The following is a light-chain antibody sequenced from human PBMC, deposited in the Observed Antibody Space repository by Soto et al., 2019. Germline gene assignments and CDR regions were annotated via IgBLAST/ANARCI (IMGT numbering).Light chain of an antibody. V-gene: IGKV3-15*01. CDR2: GVS. J-gene: IGKJ3*01. Sequence: EIVMTQSPATLSVSPGERATLSCRASQSVRSTYLAWYQQKPGQAPRLLIFGVSNRAAGIPARFSGSGSGTDFTLTITSLQPEDFATYYCHQADSLFTFGPGPKVDI. CDR1: QSVRSTY. CDR3: HQADSLFT.